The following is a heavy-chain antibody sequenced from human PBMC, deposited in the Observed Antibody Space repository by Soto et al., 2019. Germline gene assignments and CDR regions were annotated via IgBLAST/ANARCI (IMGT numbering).Heavy chain of an antibody. V-gene: IGHV5-51*01. D-gene: IGHD3-3*01. CDR3: ASSFKIDIFWGVSPPRGYYGMAV. J-gene: IGHJ6*04. CDR2: IYPGDSDT. Sequence: GESLKISCKGSGYSFTSYWIGWVRQMPGKGLEWMGIIYPGDSDTRYSPSFQGQVTISADKSISTAYLQWSSLKASDTAMYYWASSFKIDIFWGVSPPRGYYGMAVWAKGTTVTV. CDR1: GYSFTSYW.